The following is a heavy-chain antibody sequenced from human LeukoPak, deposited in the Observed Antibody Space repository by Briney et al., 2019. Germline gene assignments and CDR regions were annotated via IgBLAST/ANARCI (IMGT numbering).Heavy chain of an antibody. CDR1: GFTFSSYG. Sequence: GGSLRLSCAASGFTFSSYGMHWVRQAPGKGLEWVVFIRYDGSNKYYADSVKGRFTISRDNSKNTLYLQMNSLRAEDTAVYYCAKGARFLEWYYYYYYMDVWGKGTTVTVSS. CDR2: IRYDGSNK. CDR3: AKGARFLEWYYYYYYMDV. V-gene: IGHV3-30*02. D-gene: IGHD3-3*01. J-gene: IGHJ6*03.